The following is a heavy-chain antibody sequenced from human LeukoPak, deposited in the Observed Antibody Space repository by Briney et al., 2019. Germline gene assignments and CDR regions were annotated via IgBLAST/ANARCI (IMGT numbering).Heavy chain of an antibody. CDR1: GGSISRSPYY. D-gene: IGHD3-10*01. CDR3: ARIWPDL. J-gene: IGHJ2*01. V-gene: IGHV4-39*07. CDR2: VFHIGST. Sequence: SETLSLTCTVSGGSISRSPYYWGWIRQSPGKGLEWIGNVFHIGSTSYNPSLRSRVTISVDTSKNQFSLKLTSVTAADTAVYYCARIWPDLWGRGTLVTVSS.